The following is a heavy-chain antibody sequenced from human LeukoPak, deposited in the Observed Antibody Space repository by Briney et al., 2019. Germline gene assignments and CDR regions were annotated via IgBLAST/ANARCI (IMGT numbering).Heavy chain of an antibody. V-gene: IGHV3-11*01. CDR3: AKKISSGASRPFDI. CDR1: GFTFSDYY. Sequence: PGGSLRLSCAAFGFTFSDYYVTWIRQAPGKGLEWVSYISSRGDTIYYADSVKGRFTIPRDNAKNTLYLQMNSLRAEDTAVYYCAKKISSGASRPFDIWGQGTMVTVSS. D-gene: IGHD1-26*01. CDR2: ISSRGDTI. J-gene: IGHJ3*02.